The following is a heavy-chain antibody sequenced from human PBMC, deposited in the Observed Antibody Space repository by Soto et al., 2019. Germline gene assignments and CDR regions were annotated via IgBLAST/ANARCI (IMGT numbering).Heavy chain of an antibody. V-gene: IGHV1-18*01. J-gene: IGHJ6*03. Sequence: GASVKVACKASGYTFTSYCISWVRQAPGQGLEWMGWISAYNGNTNYAQKLQGRVTMTTDTSTSTAYMELRSLRSDDTAVYYCARDLGITGTPPKLHYYYYYMYVWGKGTTVTVSS. CDR3: ARDLGITGTPPKLHYYYYYMYV. CDR1: GYTFTSYC. D-gene: IGHD1-7*01. CDR2: ISAYNGNT.